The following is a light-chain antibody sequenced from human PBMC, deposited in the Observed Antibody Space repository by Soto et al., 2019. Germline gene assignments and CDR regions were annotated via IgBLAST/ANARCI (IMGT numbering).Light chain of an antibody. V-gene: IGKV3-20*01. Sequence: EIVLTQSPGALSLSPGERATLSCGASQSVSSSYLAWYQQKPGQAPRLLIYAASTRATGIPDRFSGSGSGTDFTLNISRLEPEDCAVYYCQQYGSTPRTFGQGTKVEIK. J-gene: IGKJ1*01. CDR1: QSVSSSY. CDR2: AAS. CDR3: QQYGSTPRT.